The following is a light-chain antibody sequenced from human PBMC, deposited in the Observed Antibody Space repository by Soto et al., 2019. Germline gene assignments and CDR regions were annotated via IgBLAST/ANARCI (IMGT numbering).Light chain of an antibody. J-gene: IGLJ3*02. Sequence: QPVLTQSPSASASLGASVKLTCTLSSGHSSYAIAWHQQQPEKGPRYLMKLNSDGSHSKGDGIPDRFSGSSSGAERYLTISSLQSEDEADYYCQTWGTGIQVFGGGTKVTGL. CDR2: LNSDGSH. CDR1: SGHSSYA. CDR3: QTWGTGIQV. V-gene: IGLV4-69*01.